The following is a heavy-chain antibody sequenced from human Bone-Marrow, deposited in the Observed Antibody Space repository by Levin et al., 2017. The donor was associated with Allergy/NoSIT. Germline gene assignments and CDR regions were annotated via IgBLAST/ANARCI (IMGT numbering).Heavy chain of an antibody. D-gene: IGHD2-21*01. J-gene: IGHJ3*02. Sequence: SGPTLVKPTQTLTLTCTLSGFSLKTSAMRVSWIRQPPGKALEWLARIDWDDDKFYKTSLKTRLTISKDTSKNQVVLTMANVDPADPATYYCERGYSFEGSGDLPDAVDIWGQGTMVTVSS. CDR1: GFSLKTSAMR. CDR3: ERGYSFEGSGDLPDAVDI. CDR2: IDWDDDK. V-gene: IGHV2-70*04.